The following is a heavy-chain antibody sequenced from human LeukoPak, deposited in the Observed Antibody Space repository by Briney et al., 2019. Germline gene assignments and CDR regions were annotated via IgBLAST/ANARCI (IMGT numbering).Heavy chain of an antibody. V-gene: IGHV1-46*01. CDR2: INPSGGST. Sequence: ASVKVSCKAFGYTFTSYYIQWVRQAPGQGLEWMGIINPSGGSTTYAQKFQGRVTMTRDTSTSTVYMEMSSLRSEDTAVYYCARPDEDRGYSYGYNYWGQGTLVTVSS. D-gene: IGHD5-18*01. J-gene: IGHJ4*02. CDR1: GYTFTSYY. CDR3: ARPDEDRGYSYGYNY.